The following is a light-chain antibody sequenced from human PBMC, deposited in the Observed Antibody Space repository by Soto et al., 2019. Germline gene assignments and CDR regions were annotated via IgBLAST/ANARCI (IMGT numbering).Light chain of an antibody. CDR3: QQYNNWPT. J-gene: IGKJ1*01. Sequence: IVLKQSPGTLSLTQGERATLSCRASQSVSSSYLAWYQQKPGQAPRLFIYGASTRATGIPARFSGSGSGTEFTLTISSLQSEDFAVYYCQQYNNWPTFGQGTIVDIK. V-gene: IGKV3-15*01. CDR2: GAS. CDR1: QSVSSSY.